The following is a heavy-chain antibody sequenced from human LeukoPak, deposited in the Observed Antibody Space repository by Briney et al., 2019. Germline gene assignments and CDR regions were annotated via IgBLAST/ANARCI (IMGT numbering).Heavy chain of an antibody. J-gene: IGHJ5*02. CDR1: GGSISSYY. Sequence: SETLSLTCTVSGGSISSYYWSWIRQPPGKGLEWIGYTYYSGSTNYNPSLKSRVTISVDTSKNQFSLKLSSVTAADTAVYYCARGEGPAWFDPWGQGTLVTVSS. CDR2: TYYSGST. V-gene: IGHV4-59*01. CDR3: ARGEGPAWFDP.